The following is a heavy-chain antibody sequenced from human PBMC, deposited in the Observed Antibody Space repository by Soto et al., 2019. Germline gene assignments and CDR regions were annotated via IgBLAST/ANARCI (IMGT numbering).Heavy chain of an antibody. CDR2: VSPENRNA. Sequence: ASVKVSCKTSGYTFTEYDINWVRQAPGQGLEYMGWVSPENRNAGYAPQFRGRVSMTADTSINTVYLELTTLTYEDAAVYYCEVTTGYWGQGTMVTVSS. D-gene: IGHD4-17*01. V-gene: IGHV1-8*01. CDR1: GYTFTEYD. J-gene: IGHJ4*02. CDR3: EVTTGY.